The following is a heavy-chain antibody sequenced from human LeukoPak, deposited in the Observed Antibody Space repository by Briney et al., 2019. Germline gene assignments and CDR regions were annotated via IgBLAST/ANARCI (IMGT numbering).Heavy chain of an antibody. D-gene: IGHD6-19*01. Sequence: GGSLRLSCAASGFTFSDYYMNWIRQAPGKGLEWVSYISSSGSTIYYADSVKGRFTISRDNAKNSLYLQMNSLRAEDTAVYYCARVGSSGWYTFDYWGQGTLVTVSS. CDR3: ARVGSSGWYTFDY. J-gene: IGHJ4*02. CDR1: GFTFSDYY. V-gene: IGHV3-11*04. CDR2: ISSSGSTI.